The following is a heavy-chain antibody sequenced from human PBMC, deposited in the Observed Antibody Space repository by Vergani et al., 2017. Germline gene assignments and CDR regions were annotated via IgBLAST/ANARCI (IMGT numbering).Heavy chain of an antibody. J-gene: IGHJ5*02. CDR1: GGSLSSGGYS. D-gene: IGHD6-13*01. CDR3: ARGAAAGSVGNWFDP. CDR2: IYHSGST. V-gene: IGHV4-30-2*01. Sequence: QLQLQESGSGLVKPSQTLSLTCAVSGGSLSSGGYSWSWIRQPPGKGLEWIGYIYHSGSTYYNPSLKSRVTISVDRSKNQFSLKLSSVTAADTAVYYCARGAAAGSVGNWFDPWGQGTLVTVSS.